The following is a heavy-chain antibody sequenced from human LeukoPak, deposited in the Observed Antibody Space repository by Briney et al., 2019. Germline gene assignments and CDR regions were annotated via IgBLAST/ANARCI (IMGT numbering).Heavy chain of an antibody. CDR1: GYTFISHY. CDR2: INPNGGST. J-gene: IGHJ1*01. D-gene: IGHD5-24*01. Sequence: ASVKVSCKASGYTFISHYINWVRQAPGQGLEWMGIINPNGGSTTYGQKFQGRVTMTRDTSTSTVYMELSSLRSEDTAVCYCARRDVDMATITYWGQGTLVTVSS. CDR3: ARRDVDMATITY. V-gene: IGHV1-46*01.